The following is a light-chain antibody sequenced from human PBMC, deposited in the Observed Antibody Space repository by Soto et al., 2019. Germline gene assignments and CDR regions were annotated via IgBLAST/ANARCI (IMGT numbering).Light chain of an antibody. V-gene: IGKV4-1*01. CDR2: WAS. J-gene: IGKJ4*01. CDR1: QSVLYSANNKNY. CDR3: QQYYDTPLT. Sequence: DIVMTQSPASLAVSLGERATINCKSSQSVLYSANNKNYLAWYQQKPGQPPKLLIYWASTRESGVPDRFSGRGSGTDFTLIISSLQAEDVAFYYSQQYYDTPLTFGGGTRVEIK.